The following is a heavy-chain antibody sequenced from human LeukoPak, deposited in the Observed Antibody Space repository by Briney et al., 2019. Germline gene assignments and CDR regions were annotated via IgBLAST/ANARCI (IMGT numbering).Heavy chain of an antibody. CDR1: GFTFSTYA. J-gene: IGHJ5*02. D-gene: IGHD5-18*01. CDR3: ARDSYGYDH. V-gene: IGHV3-30-3*01. CDR2: ISYDGSKR. Sequence: GTSLILSCAASGFTFSTYAMHWVRQAPGKGLEWVAVISYDGSKRYYVDSVKGRFTISRDNSKNTLYVEMNSLRVEDTGVYYCARDSYGYDHWGQGTLVTVSS.